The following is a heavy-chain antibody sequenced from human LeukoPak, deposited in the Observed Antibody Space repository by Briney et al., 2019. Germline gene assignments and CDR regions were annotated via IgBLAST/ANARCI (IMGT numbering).Heavy chain of an antibody. CDR2: IWYDGSNK. Sequence: GGSLRLSCAASGFTFSSYGMHWVRQAPGKGLEWVAVIWYDGSNKYYADSVKGRFTISGDNSKNTLYLQMNSLKAEDTAVYYCARSGIAAAGTVDYYYYMDVWGKGTTVTVSS. CDR1: GFTFSSYG. CDR3: ARSGIAAAGTVDYYYYMDV. J-gene: IGHJ6*03. V-gene: IGHV3-33*01. D-gene: IGHD6-13*01.